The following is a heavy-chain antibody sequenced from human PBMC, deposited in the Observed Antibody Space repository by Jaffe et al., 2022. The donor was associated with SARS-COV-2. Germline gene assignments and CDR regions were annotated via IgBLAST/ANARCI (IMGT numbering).Heavy chain of an antibody. J-gene: IGHJ6*02. CDR3: ARFIGIFGVVIYGMDV. Sequence: EVQLVESGGGLVKPGGSLRLSCAASGFTFSSYSMNWVRQAPGKGLEWVSSISSSSSYIYYADSVKGRFTISRDNAKNSLYLQMNSLRAEDTAVYYCARFIGIFGVVIYGMDVWGQGTTVTVSS. V-gene: IGHV3-21*01. D-gene: IGHD3-3*01. CDR2: ISSSSSYI. CDR1: GFTFSSYS.